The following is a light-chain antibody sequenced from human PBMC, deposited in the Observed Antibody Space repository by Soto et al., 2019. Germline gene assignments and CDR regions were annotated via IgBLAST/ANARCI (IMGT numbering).Light chain of an antibody. CDR3: QKYNTAPQA. Sequence: DIPMTQSPSFLSASVGDRVTITCRASQGILDYVAWFQQKPGKAPNLLVYAASTLQSGVPSRFSGSGSGTDFTLTIVSLQPEDVATYYCQKYNTAPQAFGQGTKVEIK. J-gene: IGKJ1*01. CDR1: QGILDY. CDR2: AAS. V-gene: IGKV1-27*01.